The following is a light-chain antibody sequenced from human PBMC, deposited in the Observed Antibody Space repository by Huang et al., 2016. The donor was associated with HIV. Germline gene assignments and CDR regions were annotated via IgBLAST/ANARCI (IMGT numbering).Light chain of an antibody. CDR1: QIVSSN. Sequence: EIVMTQSPATLSVSPGERATLSCRASQIVSSNLAWYQQKPGQAPRLLIYGASTRATGIPARFSGSGSVTEFTLTISSLQSEDFAIYYCQQYDDWPPYTFGQGTKLEIK. J-gene: IGKJ2*01. CDR3: QQYDDWPPYT. CDR2: GAS. V-gene: IGKV3-15*01.